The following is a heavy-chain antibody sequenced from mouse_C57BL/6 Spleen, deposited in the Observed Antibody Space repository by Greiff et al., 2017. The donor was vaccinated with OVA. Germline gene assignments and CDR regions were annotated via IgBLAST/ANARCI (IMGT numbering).Heavy chain of an antibody. V-gene: IGHV10-1*01. Sequence: EVQLVESGGGLVQPKGSLKLSCAASGFSFNTYAMNWVRQAPGKGLEWVARIRSKSNNYATYYADSVKDRFTISRDDSESMLYLQMNNLKTEDTAMYYCVRLGTGTYFDVWGTGTTVTVSS. J-gene: IGHJ1*03. D-gene: IGHD4-1*01. CDR1: GFSFNTYA. CDR2: IRSKSNNYAT. CDR3: VRLGTGTYFDV.